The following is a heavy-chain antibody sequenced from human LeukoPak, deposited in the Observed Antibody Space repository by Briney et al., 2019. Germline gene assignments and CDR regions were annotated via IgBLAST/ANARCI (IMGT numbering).Heavy chain of an antibody. CDR1: GFTLSSYW. D-gene: IGHD4-17*01. Sequence: GGSLRLSCAASGFTLSSYWMSWVRQAPGKGLEWVANIKQDGSEKYYVDSVKGRFTISRDNSKSTLYLQLNSLRAEDTAVYYCAKARGTDYGDYWYYYMDVWGKGTTVTVSS. CDR3: AKARGTDYGDYWYYYMDV. V-gene: IGHV3-7*03. CDR2: IKQDGSEK. J-gene: IGHJ6*03.